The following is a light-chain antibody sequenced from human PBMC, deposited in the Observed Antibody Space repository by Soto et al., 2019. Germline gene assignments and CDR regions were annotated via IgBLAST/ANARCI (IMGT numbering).Light chain of an antibody. Sequence: DIVLTQSPGTLSLSPGERATLSCRASQIVSSNHLAWYQQKPGQAPRLLIYGGSSRVTGIPARLSGSGSGTDFTLTISRLEPEDFAVYYCQQYNNWPPARGTFGQGTKVDIK. CDR1: QIVSSNH. CDR3: QQYNNWPPARGT. CDR2: GGS. J-gene: IGKJ1*01. V-gene: IGKV3-20*01.